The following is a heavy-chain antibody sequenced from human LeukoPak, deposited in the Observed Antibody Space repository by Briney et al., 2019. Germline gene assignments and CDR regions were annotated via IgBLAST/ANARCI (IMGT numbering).Heavy chain of an antibody. CDR1: DYSISSGYY. CDR2: IYHSGNT. J-gene: IGHJ4*02. V-gene: IGHV4-38-2*01. CDR3: ARQGDYNGYFDY. D-gene: IGHD4-17*01. Sequence: SETLSLTCAVSDYSISSGYYWGWIRPPPGEGLEWIGSIYHSGNTYYNPSLKSRVTISVDTSKNQFSLKLSSVTAADTAVYYCARQGDYNGYFDYWGQGTLVTVSS.